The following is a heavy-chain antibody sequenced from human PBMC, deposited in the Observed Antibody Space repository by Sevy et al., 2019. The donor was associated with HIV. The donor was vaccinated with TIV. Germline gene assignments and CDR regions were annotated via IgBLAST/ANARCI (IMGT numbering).Heavy chain of an antibody. CDR3: ARVIDGYHREFNYFYYYMDV. CDR2: VYSDLRT. Sequence: GGSLRLSCAVSGFTVSNNFLNWVRQSPGKGLEWVSTVYSDLRTFYADSVKGRFTVSRDDPKNALYLQMNSLRAEDTAVYYCARVIDGYHREFNYFYYYMDVWGKGTTVNVSS. CDR1: GFTVSNNF. V-gene: IGHV3-53*01. J-gene: IGHJ6*03. D-gene: IGHD5-12*01.